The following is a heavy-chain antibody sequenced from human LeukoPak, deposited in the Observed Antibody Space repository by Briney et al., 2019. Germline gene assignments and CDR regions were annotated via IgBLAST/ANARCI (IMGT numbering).Heavy chain of an antibody. CDR2: ISACNGNT. V-gene: IGHV1-18*04. Sequence: ASVKVSCKASGYTFTGYYMHWVRQAPGQGLEWMGWISACNGNTNYAQKLQGRVTMTTDTSTSTAYMELRSLRSDDTAVYYCASTPRFGEIDYWGQGTLVTVSS. D-gene: IGHD3-10*01. J-gene: IGHJ4*02. CDR1: GYTFTGYY. CDR3: ASTPRFGEIDY.